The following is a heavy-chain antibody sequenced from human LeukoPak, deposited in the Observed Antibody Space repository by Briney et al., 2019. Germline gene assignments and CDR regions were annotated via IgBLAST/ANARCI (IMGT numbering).Heavy chain of an antibody. J-gene: IGHJ4*02. D-gene: IGHD6-19*01. Sequence: GGSLRLSCTASGFSFSTSWMSWVRQTPGKGLEWVANIKKAGSEEYYVDSVKTRFTISRDNAKNSLYLQLNSLIVEDTAVYYCARLSTSVAGGDHWGQGTLVTVSS. CDR2: IKKAGSEE. V-gene: IGHV3-7*01. CDR3: ARLSTSVAGGDH. CDR1: GFSFSTSW.